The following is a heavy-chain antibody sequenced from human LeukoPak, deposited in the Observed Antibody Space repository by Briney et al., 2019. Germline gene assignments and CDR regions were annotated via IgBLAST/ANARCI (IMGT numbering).Heavy chain of an antibody. CDR2: ISSSSSYI. Sequence: PGGSLRLSCAASGFTFSSYNMNWVRQAPGKGLEWVSSISSSSSYIYYADSVKGRFTISRDNAKNSLYLQMNSLRAEDTAVYYCASLGIAAAGRDYFDYWGQGTLVTVSS. CDR1: GFTFSSYN. D-gene: IGHD6-13*01. J-gene: IGHJ4*02. CDR3: ASLGIAAAGRDYFDY. V-gene: IGHV3-21*01.